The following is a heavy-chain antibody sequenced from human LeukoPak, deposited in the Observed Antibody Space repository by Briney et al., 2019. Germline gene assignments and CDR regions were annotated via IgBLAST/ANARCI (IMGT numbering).Heavy chain of an antibody. CDR3: ARDGSGDGLDY. Sequence: GASVKVSCKASGGTFSSYAISWVRQAPGQGLEWMGRIIPIFGIANYAQKFQGRVTITADKSTSTAYMELSSLRSEDTAVYYCARDGSGDGLDYWGQRTLVTVSS. CDR1: GGTFSSYA. D-gene: IGHD5-24*01. CDR2: IIPIFGIA. J-gene: IGHJ4*02. V-gene: IGHV1-69*04.